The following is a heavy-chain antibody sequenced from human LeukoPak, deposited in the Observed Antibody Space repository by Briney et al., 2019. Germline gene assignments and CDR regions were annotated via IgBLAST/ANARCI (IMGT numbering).Heavy chain of an antibody. CDR3: ARPRFFTIFGVVSPALDYGDYALDY. CDR2: ISAYNGNT. J-gene: IGHJ4*02. D-gene: IGHD3-3*01. V-gene: IGHV1-18*04. CDR1: GYTFTGYY. Sequence: ASVKVSCKASGYTFTGYYMHWVRQAPGHGLEWMGWISAYNGNTNFAQKLQGRVTMTTDTSTSTAYMELGSLRSDDTAVYYCARPRFFTIFGVVSPALDYGDYALDYWGQGTLVTVSS.